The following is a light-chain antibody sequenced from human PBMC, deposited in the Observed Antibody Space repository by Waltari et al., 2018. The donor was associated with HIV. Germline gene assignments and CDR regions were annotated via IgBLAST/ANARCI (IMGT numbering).Light chain of an antibody. Sequence: QSALTQPASVSGSPGQSITISCTGTSSDVGGYNYVSWYQQHPGKAPKLIIYDVSNRPSGVSNRFSGSKSRNTASLTISGLQAEDEADYYCSSYTSSSTVVFGGGTKLTVL. CDR2: DVS. CDR1: SSDVGGYNY. V-gene: IGLV2-14*01. J-gene: IGLJ2*01. CDR3: SSYTSSSTVV.